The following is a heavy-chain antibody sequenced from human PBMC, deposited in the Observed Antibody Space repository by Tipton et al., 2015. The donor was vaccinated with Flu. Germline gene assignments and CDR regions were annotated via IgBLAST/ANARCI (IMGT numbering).Heavy chain of an antibody. V-gene: IGHV1-46*01. Sequence: VQLVQSGAEVKKPGASVRVSCKASGYTFSSYNMHWVRQAPGQGLEWMGILYPSGGGTRYAQKFQGRVTVTRDKSTTTVYMELSSLRPDDTAVYYCAKDMGWGSYSLDEWGQGTLVTVSS. CDR1: GYTFSSYN. CDR3: AKDMGWGSYSLDE. D-gene: IGHD3-16*01. CDR2: LYPSGGGT. J-gene: IGHJ4*02.